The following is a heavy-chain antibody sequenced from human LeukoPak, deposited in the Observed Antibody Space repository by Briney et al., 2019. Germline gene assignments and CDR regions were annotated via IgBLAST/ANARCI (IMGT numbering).Heavy chain of an antibody. CDR2: INHSGST. CDR1: GGSFSGYY. J-gene: IGHJ5*02. D-gene: IGHD2-2*01. CDR3: ARNLGVVVPAANWFDP. Sequence: SETLSLTCAVYGGSFSGYYWSWIRQPPGKGLEWIGEINHSGSTNYNPSLKSRVTISVDTSKNQFSLKLSSVTAADTAVYYCARNLGVVVPAANWFDPWGQGTLVTVSS. V-gene: IGHV4-34*01.